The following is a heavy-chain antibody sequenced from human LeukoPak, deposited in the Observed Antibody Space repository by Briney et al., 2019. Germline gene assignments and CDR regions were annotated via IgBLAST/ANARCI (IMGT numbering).Heavy chain of an antibody. J-gene: IGHJ4*02. V-gene: IGHV3-9*01. CDR3: ARDTTETKYSSGWYGRLFDY. Sequence: GGSLRLSCAASGFTFDDYAMHWVRQAPGKGLEWVSGISWNGGSIAYADSVKGRFTISRDNAKNSLYLQMNSLRAEDTAVYYCARDTTETKYSSGWYGRLFDYWGQGTLVTVSS. D-gene: IGHD6-19*01. CDR2: ISWNGGSI. CDR1: GFTFDDYA.